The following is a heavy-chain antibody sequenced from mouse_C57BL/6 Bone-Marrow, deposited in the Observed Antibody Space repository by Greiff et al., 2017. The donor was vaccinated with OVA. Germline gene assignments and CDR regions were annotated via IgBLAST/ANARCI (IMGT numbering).Heavy chain of an antibody. V-gene: IGHV5-12*01. J-gene: IGHJ3*01. CDR3: ARPTAQATPAWFAY. CDR2: ISNGGGST. Sequence: EVQRVESGGGLVQPGGSLKLSCAASGFTFSDYYMYWVRQTPEKRLEWVAYISNGGGSTYYPDTVKGRFTISRDNAKNTLYLQMSRLKSEDTAMYYCARPTAQATPAWFAYWGQGTLVTVSA. D-gene: IGHD3-2*02. CDR1: GFTFSDYY.